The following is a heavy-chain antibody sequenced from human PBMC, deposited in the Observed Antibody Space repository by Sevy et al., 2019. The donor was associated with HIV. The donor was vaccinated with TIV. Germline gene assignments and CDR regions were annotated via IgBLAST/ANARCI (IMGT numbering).Heavy chain of an antibody. D-gene: IGHD2-2*01. CDR3: ARLRDILVIPAGGYFDY. J-gene: IGHJ4*02. Sequence: SETLSLTCAVSGYSISSGYYWGWIRQSPGKGLEWIGSIYGSGRTFYNPSLESRVTMSVDTSKNQFSLKLNSMTAADTAVYSCARLRDILVIPAGGYFDYWGQGTLVTVSS. V-gene: IGHV4-38-2*01. CDR1: GYSISSGYY. CDR2: IYGSGRT.